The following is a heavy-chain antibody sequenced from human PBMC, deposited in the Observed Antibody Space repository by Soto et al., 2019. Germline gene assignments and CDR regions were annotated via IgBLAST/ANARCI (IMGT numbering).Heavy chain of an antibody. Sequence: LSLTCAVYGGSFSGYYWSWIRQPPGKGLEWIGEINHSGSTNYNPSLKSRVTISVDTSKNQFSLKLSSVTAADTAVYYCARGLTTGGYYDSSGSPFRYWGQGTLVTVSS. V-gene: IGHV4-34*01. CDR1: GGSFSGYY. D-gene: IGHD3-22*01. CDR2: INHSGST. CDR3: ARGLTTGGYYDSSGSPFRY. J-gene: IGHJ4*02.